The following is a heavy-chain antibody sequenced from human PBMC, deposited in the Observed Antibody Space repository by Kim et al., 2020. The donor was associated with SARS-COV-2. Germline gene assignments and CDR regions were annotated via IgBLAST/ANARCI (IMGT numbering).Heavy chain of an antibody. V-gene: IGHV1-2*06. D-gene: IGHD3-3*01. CDR3: AKDQEGLEYYFDL. Sequence: ASVKVSCKASGSTFSGFYVHWVREAPGRGLQLMGRIDPDSGGTKSAQMFQGRVTMTRDTSIRTVYLELSRLRSDDTAIYYCAKDQEGLEYYFDLWGQGTL. CDR2: IDPDSGGT. J-gene: IGHJ4*02. CDR1: GSTFSGFY.